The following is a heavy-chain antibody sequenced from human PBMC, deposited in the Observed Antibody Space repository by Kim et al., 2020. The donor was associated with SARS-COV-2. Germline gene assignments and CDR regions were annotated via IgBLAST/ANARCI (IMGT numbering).Heavy chain of an antibody. CDR2: ISSSSSTI. CDR1: GFTFSSYS. CDR3: ARDLDDFWSGYFPDY. V-gene: IGHV3-48*02. Sequence: GGSLRLSCAASGFTFSSYSMNWVRQAPGKGLEWVSYISSSSSTIYYADSVKGRFTISRDNAKNSLYLQMNSLRDEDTAVYYCARDLDDFWSGYFPDYWGQGTLVTVSS. D-gene: IGHD3-3*01. J-gene: IGHJ4*02.